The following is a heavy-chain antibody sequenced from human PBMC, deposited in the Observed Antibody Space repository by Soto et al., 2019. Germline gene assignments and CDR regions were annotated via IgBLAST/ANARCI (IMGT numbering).Heavy chain of an antibody. V-gene: IGHV4-34*01. CDR3: AREGRYYASGRFWWFDP. CDR1: GGSFSDYY. J-gene: IGHJ5*02. CDR2: INHSGST. Sequence: TLFLTCALYGGSFSDYYWSWIRQPPGKGLEWIGEINHSGSTNYNPSLKSRVTISVDTSKNQFSLKLSSVTAADTAVYYCAREGRYYASGRFWWFDPWGQGTLVTVSS. D-gene: IGHD3-10*01.